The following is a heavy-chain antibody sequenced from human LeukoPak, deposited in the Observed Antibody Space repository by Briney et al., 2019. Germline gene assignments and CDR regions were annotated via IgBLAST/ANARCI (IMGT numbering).Heavy chain of an antibody. D-gene: IGHD6-25*01. J-gene: IGHJ2*01. V-gene: IGHV4-59*08. CDR2: IYYTGST. Sequence: SETLSLTCTVSGGSIVSYYWSWIRQPPGKGLEWIGYIYYTGSTNYNPSLKSRVTISVDTSKNQFSLKPSSVTAADTAVYYCARYLAAGYFDLWGRGTLVTVSS. CDR1: GGSIVSYY. CDR3: ARYLAAGYFDL.